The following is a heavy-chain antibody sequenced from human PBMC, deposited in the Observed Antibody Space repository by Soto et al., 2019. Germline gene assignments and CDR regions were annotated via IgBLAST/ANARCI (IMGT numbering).Heavy chain of an antibody. CDR1: GYIFTNYY. D-gene: IGHD6-13*01. CDR3: ARYLAAAAY. CDR2: INPLPTSGST. V-gene: IGHV1-46*01. J-gene: IGHJ4*02. Sequence: QVQLVQSGAEVKKPGASVKVSCKASGYIFTNYYIHWVRQAPGQGLEWMAIINPLPTSGSTNYAQKFQGRVTVTRDTSTSTVYLELRSLRSDESAVYYCARYLAAAAYWGQGTLVTVSS.